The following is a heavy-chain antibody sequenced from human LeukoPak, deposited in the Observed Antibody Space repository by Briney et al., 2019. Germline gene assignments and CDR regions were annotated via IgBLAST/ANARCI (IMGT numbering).Heavy chain of an antibody. CDR2: IIPIFGTA. D-gene: IGHD2-2*02. J-gene: IGHJ4*02. CDR1: GGTFSSYA. Sequence: SVKVSCKASGGTFSSYAISWVRQAPGQGLEWMGGIIPIFGTANYAQKFQGRVTITTDESTSTAYMELSSLRSEDTAVYYCARTAAIGYYFDYWGQGTLVTVSS. CDR3: ARTAAIGYYFDY. V-gene: IGHV1-69*05.